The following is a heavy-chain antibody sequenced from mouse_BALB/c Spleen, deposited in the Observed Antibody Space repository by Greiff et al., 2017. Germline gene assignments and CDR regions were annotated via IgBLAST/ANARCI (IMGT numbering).Heavy chain of an antibody. V-gene: IGHV5-9-3*01. CDR1: GFTFSSYA. J-gene: IGHJ4*01. CDR3: ARRKENYAMDY. Sequence: EVQGVESGGGLVKPGGSLKLSCAASGFTFSSYAMSWVRQTPEKRLEWVATISSGGSYTYYPDSVKGRFTISRDNAKNTLYLQMSSLRSEDTAMYYCARRKENYAMDYWGQGTSVTVSS. CDR2: ISSGGSYT.